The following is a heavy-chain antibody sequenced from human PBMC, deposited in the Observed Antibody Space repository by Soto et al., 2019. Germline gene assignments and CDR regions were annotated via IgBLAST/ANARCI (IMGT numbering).Heavy chain of an antibody. CDR1: AGSISSYY. Sequence: SETLSLTCTVSAGSISSYYWSWIRQPPGKGLEWIGYIYYSGSPNYNPSLKSRVTISVDTSKNQFSLKLSSVTAADTAVYYCARGYSGWYNYWGQGTLVTVSS. J-gene: IGHJ4*02. CDR3: ARGYSGWYNY. CDR2: IYYSGSP. D-gene: IGHD6-19*01. V-gene: IGHV4-59*01.